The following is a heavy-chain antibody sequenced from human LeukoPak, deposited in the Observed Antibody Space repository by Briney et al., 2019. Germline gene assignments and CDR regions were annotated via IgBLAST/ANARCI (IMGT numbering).Heavy chain of an antibody. J-gene: IGHJ2*01. CDR1: GFTFSSHG. D-gene: IGHD1-26*01. CDR2: ISTSGDGT. CDR3: AKNLLGSGAYSWYFDL. V-gene: IGHV3-23*01. Sequence: PGGSLRLSCAASGFTFSSHGMSWVRQTPGKGLEWVSSISTSGDGTVYADSVKGRVTISRDNSKNTLYLQMNSLRAEDTAVYSCAKNLLGSGAYSWYFDLWGRGTLVTASP.